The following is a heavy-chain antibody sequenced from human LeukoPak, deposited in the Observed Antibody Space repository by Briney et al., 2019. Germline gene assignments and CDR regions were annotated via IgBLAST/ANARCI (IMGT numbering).Heavy chain of an antibody. J-gene: IGHJ4*02. CDR1: GGTFSSYA. Sequence: SAKVSCKASGGTFSSYAISWVRQAPGQGLEWMGGIIPIFGTANYAQKFQGRVTITADESTSTAYMELSSLRSEDTAVYYCARGAQTADFWSGRTYFDYWGQGTLVTVSS. CDR3: ARGAQTADFWSGRTYFDY. V-gene: IGHV1-69*13. CDR2: IIPIFGTA. D-gene: IGHD3-3*01.